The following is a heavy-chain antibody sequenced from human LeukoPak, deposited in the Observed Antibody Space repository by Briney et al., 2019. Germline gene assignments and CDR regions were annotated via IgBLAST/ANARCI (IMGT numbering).Heavy chain of an antibody. V-gene: IGHV1-8*01. CDR3: AREALYSSGSYSGYWFDP. D-gene: IGHD3-10*01. J-gene: IGHJ5*02. Sequence: ASVKVSCKASGYTFTSYDINWVRQATGQGLEWMGWMNPNSGNTGYAQKFQGRVTMTRNTSISTAYMELSSLRSEDTAVYYWAREALYSSGSYSGYWFDPWGQGTLVTVSS. CDR2: MNPNSGNT. CDR1: GYTFTSYD.